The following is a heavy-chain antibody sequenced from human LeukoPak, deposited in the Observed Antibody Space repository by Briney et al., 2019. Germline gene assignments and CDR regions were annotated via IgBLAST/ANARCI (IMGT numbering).Heavy chain of an antibody. CDR2: VYSSGST. V-gene: IGHV4-61*02. CDR1: GGSVSSDRYY. Sequence: SQSLSLTCTVSGGSVSSDRYYWNWIRQSAGKGLEWIGRVYSSGSTNYNPSLKSRVTISVDTSKNQFSLKLSSVTAADTAVYYCARLYGGNSFYYYYYMDVWGKGTTVTVSS. J-gene: IGHJ6*03. CDR3: ARLYGGNSFYYYYYMDV. D-gene: IGHD4-23*01.